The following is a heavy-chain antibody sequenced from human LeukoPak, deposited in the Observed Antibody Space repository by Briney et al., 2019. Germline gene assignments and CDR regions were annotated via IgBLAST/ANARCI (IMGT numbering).Heavy chain of an antibody. Sequence: ASVKVSCKASGYTFTSYDINWVRQATGQGLEWRGWMNPNSGNTGYAQKFQGRVTMTRNTSISTAYMELSSLRSEDTAVYYCARGSMDIVLMVFWGQGTLVTVSS. CDR2: MNPNSGNT. D-gene: IGHD2-8*01. CDR3: ARGSMDIVLMVF. V-gene: IGHV1-8*01. CDR1: GYTFTSYD. J-gene: IGHJ4*02.